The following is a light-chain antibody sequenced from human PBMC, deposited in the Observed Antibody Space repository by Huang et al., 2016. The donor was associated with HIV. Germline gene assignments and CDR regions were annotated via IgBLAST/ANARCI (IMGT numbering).Light chain of an antibody. CDR3: QQYNNWPPWT. Sequence: EIVMTQSPATLSVSPGERATLPCRASQSVISSLAWYQQKPGQAPRLLIYDASTRATGIPARFSGIGSGTEFTLTISSLQSEDFAVYYCQQYNNWPPWTFGQGTKVEVK. CDR1: QSVISS. CDR2: DAS. J-gene: IGKJ1*01. V-gene: IGKV3-15*01.